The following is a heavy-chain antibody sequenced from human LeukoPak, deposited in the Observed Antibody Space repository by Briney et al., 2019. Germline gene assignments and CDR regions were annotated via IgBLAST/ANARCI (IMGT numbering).Heavy chain of an antibody. CDR3: ARGYDYYDSSGYNY. CDR1: GYTFPSYG. Sequence: GSVKVSCKASGYTFPSYGISWVRQAPGQGLEWMGWISAYNANTNYAQKLQGRVTMTTDTSTSTAYMELRSLRSDDTAVYYCARGYDYYDSSGYNYWGQGTLVTVSS. J-gene: IGHJ4*02. D-gene: IGHD3-22*01. CDR2: ISAYNANT. V-gene: IGHV1-18*01.